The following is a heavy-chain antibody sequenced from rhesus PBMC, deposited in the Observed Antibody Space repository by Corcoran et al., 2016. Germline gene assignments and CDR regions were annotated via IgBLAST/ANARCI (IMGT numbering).Heavy chain of an antibody. CDR1: GFTFSSYG. Sequence: EVQLVESGGGLVQPGGSLRLSCAASGFTFSSYGMHWVRQAPGKGLAWVAVISYDGSKKYYAYLVKDRFTISRDNSKNMLYFQMNNLKLEDTAGYYCARDGGVLQFLDWLPRAEYFEFWGQGALVTVSA. D-gene: IGHD3-3*01. J-gene: IGHJ1*01. CDR2: ISYDGSKK. CDR3: ARDGGVLQFLDWLPRAEYFEF. V-gene: IGHV3-54*02.